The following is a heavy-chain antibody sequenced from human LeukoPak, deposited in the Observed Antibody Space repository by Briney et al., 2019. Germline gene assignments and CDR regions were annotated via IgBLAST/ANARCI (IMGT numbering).Heavy chain of an antibody. CDR1: GFTFSDYY. CDR3: AKGGVSNPWYFDY. D-gene: IGHD4-11*01. V-gene: IGHV3-11*01. CDR2: ISSSGSSI. J-gene: IGHJ4*02. Sequence: GGSLRLSCAASGFTFSDYYMSWIRQAPGKGLECLSYISSSGSSIYYADSVKGRFTISRDNAKNSLYLQMNSLRAEDTAVYYCAKGGVSNPWYFDYWGQGTLVTVSS.